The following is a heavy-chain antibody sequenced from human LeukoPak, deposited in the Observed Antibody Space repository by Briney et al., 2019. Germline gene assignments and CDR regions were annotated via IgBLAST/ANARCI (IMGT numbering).Heavy chain of an antibody. CDR3: ARKYSSSWYVDY. V-gene: IGHV4-34*01. CDR2: INHSGST. CDR1: GGSFSGYY. D-gene: IGHD6-13*01. Sequence: SETLSLTCAVYGGSFSGYYWSWIRQPPGKGLGWIGEINHSGSTNYNPSLKSRVTISVDTSKNQFSLKLSSVTAADTAVYYCARKYSSSWYVDYWGQGTLVTVSS. J-gene: IGHJ4*02.